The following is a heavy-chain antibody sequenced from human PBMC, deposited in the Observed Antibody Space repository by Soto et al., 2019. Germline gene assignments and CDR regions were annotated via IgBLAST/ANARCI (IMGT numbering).Heavy chain of an antibody. Sequence: PSETLSLTCTVSGGSISSSSYYWGWIRQPPGKGLEWIGSIYYSGSTYYNPSLKSRVTISVDTSKNQFSLKLSSVTAADTAVYYCATGTAMRNYFDYWGQGTLVTVSS. D-gene: IGHD5-18*01. CDR2: IYYSGST. CDR3: ATGTAMRNYFDY. CDR1: GGSISSSSYY. J-gene: IGHJ4*02. V-gene: IGHV4-39*01.